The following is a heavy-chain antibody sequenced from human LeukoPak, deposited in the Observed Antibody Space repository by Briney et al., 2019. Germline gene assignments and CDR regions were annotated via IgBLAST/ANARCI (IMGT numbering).Heavy chain of an antibody. V-gene: IGHV4-39*07. CDR3: ARLDPGPWTTYGMDV. D-gene: IGHD1-1*01. J-gene: IGHJ6*02. CDR1: GGSISSSSHY. Sequence: PSETLSLTCTVSGGSISSSSHYWGWIRQPPGKGLEWIGSFYYSGSTYYNPSLKSRVTISVDTSKNQFSLKLSSVTAADTAVYYCARLDPGPWTTYGMDVWGQGTTVTVSS. CDR2: FYYSGST.